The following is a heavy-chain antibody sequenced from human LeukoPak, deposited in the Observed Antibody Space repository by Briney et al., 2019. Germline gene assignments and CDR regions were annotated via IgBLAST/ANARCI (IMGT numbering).Heavy chain of an antibody. J-gene: IGHJ4*02. CDR2: IYYSGST. D-gene: IGHD3-22*01. V-gene: IGHV4-30-4*01. CDR3: ARDTPYDSSGYDY. Sequence: SETLSLTCTVSGGSISSGDYYWSWIRQPPGKGLEWIGYIYYSGSTYYNPSLKSRVTISVDTSKNQFSLKLSSVTAADTAVYYCARDTPYDSSGYDYWGQGTLVTVSS. CDR1: GGSISSGDYY.